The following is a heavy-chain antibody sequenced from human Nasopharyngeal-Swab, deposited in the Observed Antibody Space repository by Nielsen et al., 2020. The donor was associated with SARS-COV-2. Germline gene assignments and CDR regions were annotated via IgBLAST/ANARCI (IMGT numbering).Heavy chain of an antibody. Sequence: SCAASGFTFSSYGMHGVRQAPGKGLEWVAVISYDGSNKYYADSVKGRFTISRDNSKNTLYLQMNSLRAEDTAVYYCAKDGDGSGSYGGYYYYYMDVWGKGTTVTVSS. V-gene: IGHV3-30*18. CDR2: ISYDGSNK. J-gene: IGHJ6*03. D-gene: IGHD3-10*01. CDR1: GFTFSSYG. CDR3: AKDGDGSGSYGGYYYYYMDV.